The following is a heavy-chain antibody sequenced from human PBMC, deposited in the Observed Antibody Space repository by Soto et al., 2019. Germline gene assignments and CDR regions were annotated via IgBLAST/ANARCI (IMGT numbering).Heavy chain of an antibody. J-gene: IGHJ4*02. CDR3: ARHYMANYYDSSGYSDY. CDR1: GYSFTSYW. V-gene: IGHV5-51*01. CDR2: IYPGDSET. Sequence: GESLKISCQGSGYSFTSYWIGWVRQMPGKGLEWMGIIYPGDSETRYSPSFQGQVTISADRSSTAYLQWDSLKASDTATYYCARHYMANYYDSSGYSDYWGQGTLVTVSS. D-gene: IGHD3-22*01.